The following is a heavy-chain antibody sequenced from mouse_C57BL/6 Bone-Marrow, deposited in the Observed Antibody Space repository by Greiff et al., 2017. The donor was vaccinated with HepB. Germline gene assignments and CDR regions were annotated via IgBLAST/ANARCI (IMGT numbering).Heavy chain of an antibody. J-gene: IGHJ2*01. V-gene: IGHV1-64*01. Sequence: QVHVKQPGAELVKPGASVKLSCKASGYTFTSYWMHWVKQRPGQGLEWIGMIHPNSGSTNYNEKFKSKATLTVDKSSSTAYMQLSSLTSEDSVVYYCARYYEYYFDYWGQGTTRTVSS. CDR1: GYTFTSYW. D-gene: IGHD1-1*01. CDR2: IHPNSGST. CDR3: ARYYEYYFDY.